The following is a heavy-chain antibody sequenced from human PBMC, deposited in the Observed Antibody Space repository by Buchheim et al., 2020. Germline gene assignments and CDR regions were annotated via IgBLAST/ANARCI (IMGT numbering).Heavy chain of an antibody. CDR1: GFAFSSYW. CDR3: AQGELMGEDF. Sequence: EVQLVESGGALVQPGGSLRLSCAAPGFAFSSYWMTWVRQAPGKGLEWVANIKEDGTKKKYGDSVKGRFTISSDNAENSLYLQMNSLRVEDTAVYYCAQGELMGEDFWGQGTL. V-gene: IGHV3-7*01. D-gene: IGHD1-26*01. CDR2: IKEDGTKK. J-gene: IGHJ1*01.